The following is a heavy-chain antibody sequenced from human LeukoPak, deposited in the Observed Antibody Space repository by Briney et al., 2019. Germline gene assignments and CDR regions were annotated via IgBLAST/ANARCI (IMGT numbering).Heavy chain of an antibody. CDR2: IKQDGSEK. J-gene: IGHJ6*03. D-gene: IGHD3-16*01. CDR3: ARNRSSWGEPVFYYYKDF. CDR1: GFTFSSYW. V-gene: IGHV3-7*01. Sequence: GGSLTLYCAASGFTFSSYWMSWARQAPGKGLERVANIKQDGSEKYYVDAVKGRFTVSRDNDKNSLDLQMKSLSGEDAAVYYCARNRSSWGEPVFYYYKDFWGKGPTVTVSS.